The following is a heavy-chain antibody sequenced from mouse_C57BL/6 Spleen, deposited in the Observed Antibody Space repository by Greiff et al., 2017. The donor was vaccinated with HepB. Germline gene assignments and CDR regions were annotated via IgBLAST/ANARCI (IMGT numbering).Heavy chain of an antibody. CDR2: IHPNSGST. CDR3: ARRSLDSSGYVYYAMDY. J-gene: IGHJ4*01. CDR1: GYTFTSYW. Sequence: QVQLQQPGAELVKPGASVKLSCKASGYTFTSYWMHWVKQRPGQGLEWIGMIHPNSGSTNYNEKFKSKATLTVDKSSSTAYMQLSSLTSEDSAVYYCARRSLDSSGYVYYAMDYWGQGTSVTVSS. V-gene: IGHV1-64*01. D-gene: IGHD3-2*02.